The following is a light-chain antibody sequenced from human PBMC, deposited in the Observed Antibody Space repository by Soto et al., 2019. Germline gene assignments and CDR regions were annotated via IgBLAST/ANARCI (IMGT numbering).Light chain of an antibody. CDR2: DVS. V-gene: IGLV2-14*03. CDR1: SSDVGGYNY. J-gene: IGLJ1*01. Sequence: QSVLTQPASVSGSPGQSITISCTGTSSDVGGYNYVSWYQQHPGRAPKLLIYDVSTRPTGVSNLFSGSKSGNTASLTISGLQAEDEADYYCSSYTSSSTPLYVFGTGTKAPS. CDR3: SSYTSSSTPLYV.